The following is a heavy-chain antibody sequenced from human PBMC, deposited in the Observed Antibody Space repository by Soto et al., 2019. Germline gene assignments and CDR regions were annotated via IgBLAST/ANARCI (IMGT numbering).Heavy chain of an antibody. V-gene: IGHV4-30-2*01. D-gene: IGHD2-15*01. Sequence: QLQLQQSGSGLVKPSQTLSLTCTVSGASISSGPYPWSWPRQAPGKGLEWIGFIYHSGSTPYNPSLKNRVTISIDKSQDQFSLKLQSVTAADTGVYFCAQGGIREGLKHFSAWGQGTLVVVSS. J-gene: IGHJ5*02. CDR2: IYHSGST. CDR3: AQGGIREGLKHFSA. CDR1: GASISSGPYP.